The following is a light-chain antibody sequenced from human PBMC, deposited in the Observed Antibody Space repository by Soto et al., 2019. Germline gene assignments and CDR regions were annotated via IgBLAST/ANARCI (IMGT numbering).Light chain of an antibody. V-gene: IGKV1-33*01. CDR1: QDISNN. CDR3: QQYDNLPLSYT. J-gene: IGKJ2*01. Sequence: DIQMNQSPSSLSASVGDRVTITCQASQDISNNLNWYQQKPGKAPKLLIYDASNLETGVPSRFSGSGSGTDFTFTISSLQPEDIATYYCQQYDNLPLSYTFGQGTKLEIK. CDR2: DAS.